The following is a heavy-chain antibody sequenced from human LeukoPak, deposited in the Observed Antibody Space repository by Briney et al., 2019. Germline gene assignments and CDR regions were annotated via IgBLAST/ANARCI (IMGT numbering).Heavy chain of an antibody. D-gene: IGHD3-22*01. Sequence: GRSLRPSCTASGLTFTNAWMSWIRQAPGKGLEWVARVKSQADGGTTDRAAPGEGRFSISRDDSKNTLYLQMNSLKTEDTAVYYCISYRDNDSRDYWDWGQGTLVTVSA. CDR3: ISYRDNDSRDYWD. V-gene: IGHV3-15*01. CDR2: VKSQADGGTT. CDR1: GLTFTNAW. J-gene: IGHJ4*02.